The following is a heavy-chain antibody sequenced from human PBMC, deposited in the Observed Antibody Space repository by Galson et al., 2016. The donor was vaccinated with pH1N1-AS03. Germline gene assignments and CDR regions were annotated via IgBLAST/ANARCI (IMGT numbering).Heavy chain of an antibody. V-gene: IGHV4-34*01. CDR1: GESFSDYY. CDR3: VRDYSHLPSHFHY. D-gene: IGHD4-11*01. J-gene: IGHJ1*01. Sequence: SETLSLTCAVYGESFSDYYWSWIRQPPGKGLEWIGEINHSGSIKYNPSLKSRVTISEDRSENQVSLKLTSVTAADTSIYYCVRDYSHLPSHFHYWGQGTLVSVSS. CDR2: INHSGSI.